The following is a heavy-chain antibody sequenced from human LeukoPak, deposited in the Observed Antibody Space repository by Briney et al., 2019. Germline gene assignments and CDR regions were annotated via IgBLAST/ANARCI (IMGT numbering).Heavy chain of an antibody. CDR3: ARDVAAAGTLVRNGMDV. Sequence: ASVKVSCKASGGTFSSYAISWVRQAPGQGLEWMGGIIPIFGTANYAQKFQGRVTMTRDTSTSTVYMELSSLRSEDTAVYYCARDVAAAGTLVRNGMDVWGQGTTVTVSS. CDR1: GGTFSSYA. J-gene: IGHJ6*02. CDR2: IIPIFGTA. D-gene: IGHD6-13*01. V-gene: IGHV1-69*05.